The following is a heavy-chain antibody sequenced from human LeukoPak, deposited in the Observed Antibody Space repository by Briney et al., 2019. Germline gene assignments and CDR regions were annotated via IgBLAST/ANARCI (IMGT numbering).Heavy chain of an antibody. D-gene: IGHD2-15*01. CDR1: GFTFSDYA. V-gene: IGHV3-23*01. Sequence: PGGSLRLSCAASGFTFSDYALGWVRQAPGRGLEWVATLSGSGAGTYYSDSVQGRFTISRDNSKNTLYLQMNSLRAEDTAVYYCAKEGVKKPYADPRSGDVWGKGTTVTVSS. CDR2: LSGSGAGT. J-gene: IGHJ6*04. CDR3: AKEGVKKPYADPRSGDV.